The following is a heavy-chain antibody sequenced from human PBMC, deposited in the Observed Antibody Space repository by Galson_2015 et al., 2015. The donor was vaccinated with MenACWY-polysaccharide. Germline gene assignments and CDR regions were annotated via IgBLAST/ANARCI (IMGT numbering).Heavy chain of an antibody. CDR2: ISGSGGST. V-gene: IGHV3-23*01. CDR1: GFTFSSYA. J-gene: IGHJ4*02. CDR3: AKDPGSNGDYFDY. D-gene: IGHD2-8*01. Sequence: SLRLSCAASGFTFSSYAMSWVRQAPGKELEWVSAISGSGGSTYYADSVKGRFTISRDNSKNTLYLQMNSLRAEDTAVYYCAKDPGSNGDYFDYWGQGTLVTVSS.